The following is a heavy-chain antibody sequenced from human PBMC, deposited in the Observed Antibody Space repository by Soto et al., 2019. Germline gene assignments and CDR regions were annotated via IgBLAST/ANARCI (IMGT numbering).Heavy chain of an antibody. CDR1: VFTLTSSA. V-gene: IGHV1-58*01. CDR3: AAIPLDYYDSSGYSIGYYYYGMDV. Sequence: ASVKVSCKASVFTLTSSAVQWVRHARGQRVEWIGVIFVGSGNTNYAQKFQERVTITRDMSTSTAYMELSSLRSEDTAVYYCAAIPLDYYDSSGYSIGYYYYGMDVWGQGTTDTSP. CDR2: IFVGSGNT. D-gene: IGHD3-22*01. J-gene: IGHJ6*02.